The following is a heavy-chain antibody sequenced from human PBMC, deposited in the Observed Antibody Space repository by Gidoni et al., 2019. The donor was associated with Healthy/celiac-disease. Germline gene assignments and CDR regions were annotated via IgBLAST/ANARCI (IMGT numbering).Heavy chain of an antibody. J-gene: IGHJ6*02. CDR2: MNPNSGNT. D-gene: IGHD2-21*02. CDR3: ARGGYCGGDCYSGYYYYGMDV. CDR1: GYPFNSYD. Sequence: QVQLVQSGAEVKKPGASVKVSCKASGYPFNSYDINWVRQATGPGLEGMGWMNPNSGNTGYAQKFQGRVTMTRNTSISTAYMELSSLRSEDTAVYYCARGGYCGGDCYSGYYYYGMDVWGQGTTVTVSS. V-gene: IGHV1-8*01.